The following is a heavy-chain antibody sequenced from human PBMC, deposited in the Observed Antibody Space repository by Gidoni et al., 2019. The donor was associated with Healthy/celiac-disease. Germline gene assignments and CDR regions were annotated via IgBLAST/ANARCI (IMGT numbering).Heavy chain of an antibody. CDR2: ITHSGST. CDR3: ARCRARLPGVFGVVPAALNWFDP. Sequence: QVQLQQWGAGLLKPSETLSLTCAVYGGSFSGSYWSWIRQPPGKGLEWIGEITHSGSTNYNPSLKSRVTISVDTSKNQFSLKLSSVTAADTAVYYCARCRARLPGVFGVVPAALNWFDPWGQGTLVTVSS. CDR1: GGSFSGSY. J-gene: IGHJ5*02. D-gene: IGHD2-2*01. V-gene: IGHV4-34*01.